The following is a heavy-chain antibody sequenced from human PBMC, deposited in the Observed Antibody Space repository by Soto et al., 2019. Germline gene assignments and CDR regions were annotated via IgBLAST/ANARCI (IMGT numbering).Heavy chain of an antibody. J-gene: IGHJ6*02. CDR1: GFTFSSYW. V-gene: IGHV3-7*01. D-gene: IGHD6-19*01. Sequence: EVQLVESGGGLVQPGGSLRLSCAASGFTFSSYWMSWVRQAPGKGLEWVANIKQDGSEKYYVDSVKGRFTISRDNAKNSLYPQMNSLRAEDTAVYYCARDAVAADYYYYYYGMDVWGQGTTVTVSS. CDR3: ARDAVAADYYYYYYGMDV. CDR2: IKQDGSEK.